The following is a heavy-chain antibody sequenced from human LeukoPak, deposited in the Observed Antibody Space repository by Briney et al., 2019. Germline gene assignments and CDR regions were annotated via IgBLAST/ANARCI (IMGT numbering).Heavy chain of an antibody. CDR2: INHSGST. J-gene: IGHJ4*02. D-gene: IGHD5-24*01. Sequence: SETLSLTCAVYGGSFSGYYWSWIRQPPGKGLEWIGEINHSGSTNYNPSLKSRVTISVDTSKNQFSLKLSSVTAADTAVYYCARDGEMATIENYFAYWGQGALVTVSS. V-gene: IGHV4-34*01. CDR3: ARDGEMATIENYFAY. CDR1: GGSFSGYY.